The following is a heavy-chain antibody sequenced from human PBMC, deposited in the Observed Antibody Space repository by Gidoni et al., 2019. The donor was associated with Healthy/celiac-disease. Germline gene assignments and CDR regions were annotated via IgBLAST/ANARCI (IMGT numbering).Heavy chain of an antibody. D-gene: IGHD1-1*01. CDR2: IRSKANSYAT. CDR1: GFTFSGSA. J-gene: IGHJ6*04. Sequence: EVQLVESGGGLVQPGGSLKLPCAASGFTFSGSAMHWVRQASGKGLEWVGRIRSKANSYATAYAASVKGRFTISRDDSKNTAYLQMNSLKTEDTAVYYCTTTEPEGDYYGMDVWGKGTTVTVSS. CDR3: TTTEPEGDYYGMDV. V-gene: IGHV3-73*02.